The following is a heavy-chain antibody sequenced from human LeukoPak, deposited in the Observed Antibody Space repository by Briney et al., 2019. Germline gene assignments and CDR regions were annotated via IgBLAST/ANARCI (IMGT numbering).Heavy chain of an antibody. D-gene: IGHD2-8*01. CDR3: ARVGFCTNGVCYLYYYYMDV. CDR2: IYYSGST. Sequence: PSQTLSLTCTVSGGSISSGDYYWSWIRQPPGNGLECIGYIYYSGSTYYNPSLKSRVTISVDTSKNQFSLKLSSVTAADTAVYYCARVGFCTNGVCYLYYYYMDVWGKGTTVTVSS. J-gene: IGHJ6*03. V-gene: IGHV4-30-4*08. CDR1: GGSISSGDYY.